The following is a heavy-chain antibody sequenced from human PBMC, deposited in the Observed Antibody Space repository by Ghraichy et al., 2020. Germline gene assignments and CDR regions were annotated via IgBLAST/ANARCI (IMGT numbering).Heavy chain of an antibody. J-gene: IGHJ6*02. D-gene: IGHD3-10*01. CDR3: ARALRGSGSYYYPYSGMDV. V-gene: IGHV1-18*01. CDR1: GYTFTNYG. Sequence: ASVKVSCKASGYTFTNYGIGWVRQAPGQGLEWMGWISGYNGYTYYAQNIQGRVTMTTDTSTTTAYMELRSLESADTAGYYCARALRGSGSYYYPYSGMDVWGQGTTVTVSS. CDR2: ISGYNGYT.